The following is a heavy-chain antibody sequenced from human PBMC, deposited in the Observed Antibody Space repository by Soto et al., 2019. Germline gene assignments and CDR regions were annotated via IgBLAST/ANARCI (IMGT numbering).Heavy chain of an antibody. V-gene: IGHV1-3*01. Sequence: QVQLVQSGAEVKKPGASVKVSCKASGYTFTSYAMHWVRQAPGQRLEWMGWINAGNGNTKYSQKFQGRVTITRDTSASTAYMELSSLRSEDTVVYYCASRIAAAGTGYYYYGMDVWGQGTTVTVSS. CDR3: ASRIAAAGTGYYYYGMDV. D-gene: IGHD6-13*01. CDR1: GYTFTSYA. CDR2: INAGNGNT. J-gene: IGHJ6*02.